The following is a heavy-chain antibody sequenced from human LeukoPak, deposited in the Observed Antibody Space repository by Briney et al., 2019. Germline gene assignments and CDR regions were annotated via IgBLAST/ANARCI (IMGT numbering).Heavy chain of an antibody. CDR1: GYTFTGYY. D-gene: IGHD2-2*01. Sequence: ASVKVSCKASGYTFTGYYMHWVRQAPGQGLEWMGWINPNSGGTNYAQKFQGRVTMTRDTSISTAYMELSRLRSDDTAVYYCARDQRDDIVVVPAAYGAYYMDVWGKGTTVTVSS. CDR2: INPNSGGT. CDR3: ARDQRDDIVVVPAAYGAYYMDV. V-gene: IGHV1-2*02. J-gene: IGHJ6*03.